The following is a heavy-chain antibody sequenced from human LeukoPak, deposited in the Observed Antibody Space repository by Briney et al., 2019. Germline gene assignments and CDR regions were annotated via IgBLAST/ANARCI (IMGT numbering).Heavy chain of an antibody. CDR1: GGSISSSNW. CDR3: ARGYCSSTSCLFPSYYYYYYYMDV. J-gene: IGHJ6*03. V-gene: IGHV4-4*02. CDR2: IYHSGST. Sequence: SETLSLTCAVSGGSISSSNWWSWVRQPPGKGLEWIGEIYHSGSTNYNPSLKSRVTISVDKSKNQFSLKLSSVTAADTAVYYCARGYCSSTSCLFPSYYYYYYYMDVWGKGTTVTVSS. D-gene: IGHD2-2*01.